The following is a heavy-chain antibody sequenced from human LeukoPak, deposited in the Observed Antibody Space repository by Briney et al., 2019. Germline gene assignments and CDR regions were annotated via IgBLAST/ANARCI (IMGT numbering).Heavy chain of an antibody. D-gene: IGHD6-13*01. CDR2: INPNSGGT. J-gene: IGHJ6*02. Sequence: ASVKVSCKASGYTFTGYYMHWVRQAPGQGLEWMGWINPNSGGTNYAQKFQGWVTMTRDTSISTAYMELSRLRSDGTAVYYCAREFSGVAAAGTVYYYGMDVWGQGTTVTVSS. V-gene: IGHV1-2*04. CDR3: AREFSGVAAAGTVYYYGMDV. CDR1: GYTFTGYY.